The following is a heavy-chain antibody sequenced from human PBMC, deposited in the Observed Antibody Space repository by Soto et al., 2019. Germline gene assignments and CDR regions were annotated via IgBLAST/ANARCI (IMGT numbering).Heavy chain of an antibody. V-gene: IGHV1-69*02. CDR2: IIPILGIA. J-gene: IGHJ3*02. CDR1: GGTFSSYT. CDR3: ARKGTVTTLGAFDI. D-gene: IGHD4-4*01. Sequence: QVQLVQSGAEVKKPGSSVKVSCKASGGTFSSYTISWVRQAPGQGLEWMGRIIPILGIANYAQKFQGRVTITADKSTSTAYMELSGLRSEDTAVYYCARKGTVTTLGAFDIWGQGTMVTVSS.